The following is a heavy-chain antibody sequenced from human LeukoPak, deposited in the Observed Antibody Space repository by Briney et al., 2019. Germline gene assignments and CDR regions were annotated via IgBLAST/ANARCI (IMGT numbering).Heavy chain of an antibody. D-gene: IGHD2-8*01. CDR2: FDPEDGER. CDR1: GYSLSELP. J-gene: IGHJ3*01. CDR3: ASESIVLKVYAVGKAFDV. Sequence: ASVRVSCKVSGYSLSELPMHWVRQAPGKGLECMGGFDPEDGERIYAQKFQGRITMTEDTSTDPAYMGLKRLRSEDTAVYYCASESIVLKVYAVGKAFDVWGQGTMVTVSS. V-gene: IGHV1-24*01.